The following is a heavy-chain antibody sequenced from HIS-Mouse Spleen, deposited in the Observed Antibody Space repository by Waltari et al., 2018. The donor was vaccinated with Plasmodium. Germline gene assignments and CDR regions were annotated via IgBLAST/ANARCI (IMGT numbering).Heavy chain of an antibody. CDR3: ARVTSSGVYWYFDL. D-gene: IGHD3-3*01. CDR1: GGSFSGHS. Sequence: QVQLQQWGAGLLKPSETLSLTCAVYGGSFSGHSWICTRQPPGKGLEWIGEINHSGSTNYNPSLKSRVTISVDTSKNQFSLKLSSVTAADTAVYYCARVTSSGVYWYFDLWGRGTLVTVSS. V-gene: IGHV4-34*01. J-gene: IGHJ2*01. CDR2: INHSGST.